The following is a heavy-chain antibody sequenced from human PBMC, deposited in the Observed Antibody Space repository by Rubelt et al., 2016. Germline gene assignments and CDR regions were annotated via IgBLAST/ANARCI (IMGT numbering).Heavy chain of an antibody. CDR2: MNRDGTEK. V-gene: IGHV3-7*01. CDR1: GFPFDAFY. CDR3: SSGGGWQSDY. D-gene: IGHD1-26*01. Sequence: GESLRLSCAASGFPFDAFYMTWVRQSPGKGLEWVANMNRDGTEKNYLDSVKGRFTISRDNAKKSLSLQMNSLRAEDTAVYYCSSGGGWQSDYWGQGTLVTVSS. J-gene: IGHJ4*02.